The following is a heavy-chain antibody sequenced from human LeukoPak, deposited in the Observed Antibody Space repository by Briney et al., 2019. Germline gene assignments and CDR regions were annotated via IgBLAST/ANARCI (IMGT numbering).Heavy chain of an antibody. CDR1: GFTFSTYG. V-gene: IGHV3-30*03. CDR3: ARDLRKGRYFDY. D-gene: IGHD3-10*01. Sequence: GGSLRLSCAASGFTFSTYGMHWVRQAPGKGLEWVALISSDGSNKDYADSVKGRFTISRDNSKNTLYVQMDSLRAEDTAVHYCARDLRKGRYFDYWGQGTLVTVSS. CDR2: ISSDGSNK. J-gene: IGHJ4*02.